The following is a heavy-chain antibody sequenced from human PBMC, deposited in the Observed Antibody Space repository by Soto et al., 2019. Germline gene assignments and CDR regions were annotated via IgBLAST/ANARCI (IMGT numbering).Heavy chain of an antibody. J-gene: IGHJ4*02. Sequence: EVQLVESGGDLVKPGGSLRLSCAASGFTFNNAWMNWVRQAPGKGLEWVGRLKSKTDGGTIDYAAPVKGGFTISGDDSKNALFLQMNNLKIEDTAVYYCTTTEELRVFPYYFDYWGQGTLVTVSS. CDR1: GFTFNNAW. D-gene: IGHD3-10*01. CDR3: TTTEELRVFPYYFDY. V-gene: IGHV3-15*07. CDR2: LKSKTDGGTI.